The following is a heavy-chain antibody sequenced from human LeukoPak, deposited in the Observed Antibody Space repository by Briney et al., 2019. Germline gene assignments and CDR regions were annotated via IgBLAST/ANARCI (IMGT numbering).Heavy chain of an antibody. CDR1: GFTFSSYA. Sequence: GGSLRLSCVASGFTFSSYAMAWVRQAPGKGLEWVGRIKRKTDDGTTDYAAPVKGRFTISRDDSKKTLYLQMTSLKPEDTAVYYCTTAEHYYDSRGRGDYWGQGTLVTVSS. D-gene: IGHD3-22*01. V-gene: IGHV3-15*01. CDR2: IKRKTDDGTT. CDR3: TTAEHYYDSRGRGDY. J-gene: IGHJ4*02.